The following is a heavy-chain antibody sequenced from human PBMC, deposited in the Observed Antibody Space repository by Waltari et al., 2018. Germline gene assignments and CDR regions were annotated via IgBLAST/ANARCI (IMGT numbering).Heavy chain of an antibody. D-gene: IGHD3-22*01. CDR2: IYYSGST. Sequence: QLQLQESGPGLVKPSETLSLTCTVPGGPISSRSYYWGWIRQPPGKGLGWVGSIYYSGSTYYNPSLNSRVTISVDTSKNQFSLKLSSLTAADTAVYFCARHVLGPYYNTILPPNYWGQGTLVTVSS. CDR3: ARHVLGPYYNTILPPNY. V-gene: IGHV4-39*01. J-gene: IGHJ4*03. CDR1: GGPISSRSYY.